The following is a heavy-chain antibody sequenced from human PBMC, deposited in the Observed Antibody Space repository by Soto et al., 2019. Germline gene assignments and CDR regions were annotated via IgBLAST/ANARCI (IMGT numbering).Heavy chain of an antibody. CDR1: GFTFSSYA. Sequence: QVQLVESGGGVVQPGRSLRLSCAASGFTFSSYAMHWVRQAPGKGLEWVAVISCDGRNQYYADSGKGRFTICRDNSKNPLYLQMSRLRAEDTAVYYCAKEAYSSSSGRYFDLWCRGTLVTVSS. V-gene: IGHV3-30*18. CDR3: AKEAYSSSSGRYFDL. D-gene: IGHD6-6*01. J-gene: IGHJ2*01. CDR2: ISCDGRNQ.